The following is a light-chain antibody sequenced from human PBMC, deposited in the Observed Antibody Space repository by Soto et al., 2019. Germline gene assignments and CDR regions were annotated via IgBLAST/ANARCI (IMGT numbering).Light chain of an antibody. CDR1: QSLSSNY. V-gene: IGKV3-20*01. CDR3: HQYDNAPVT. CDR2: GAS. Sequence: EIVLTQSPGTLSLSPGERDTLSCRASQSLSSNYLAWYQQRPGQSPRLLVYGASSRATGIPDRFSGSGFVTDFALTISRLEREDSEVYYCHQYDNAPVTFRPGTRVRIK. J-gene: IGKJ3*01.